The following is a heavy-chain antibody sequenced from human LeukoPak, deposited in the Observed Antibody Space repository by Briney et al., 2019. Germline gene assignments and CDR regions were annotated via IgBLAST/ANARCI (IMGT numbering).Heavy chain of an antibody. CDR1: GYSISSGFH. J-gene: IGHJ4*02. D-gene: IGHD2-21*01. CDR2: IYHSGST. CDR3: ARQGPYCGGDCSNYFDC. V-gene: IGHV4-38-2*01. Sequence: SETLSLTCVASGYSISSGFHWASIRQPPGKGVEWIGTIYHSGSTYYKPSLKSRVTTSVDTSKNHFSLKLSCVTAEDTAVYYCARQGPYCGGDCSNYFDCWGQGTLVTVSS.